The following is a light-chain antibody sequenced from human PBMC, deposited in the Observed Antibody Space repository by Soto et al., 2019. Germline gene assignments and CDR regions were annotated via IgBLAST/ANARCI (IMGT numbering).Light chain of an antibody. Sequence: DIQMTQSPSTLSASVGDRVTITCRASQSINSWLAWYQQKPGKAPKVLIYDASSLESGVPSRFSGSGSGTEFTLTISSLQPDDFATYYCQQYNIYWTFGQGTKVEIK. CDR1: QSINSW. J-gene: IGKJ1*01. CDR2: DAS. V-gene: IGKV1-5*01. CDR3: QQYNIYWT.